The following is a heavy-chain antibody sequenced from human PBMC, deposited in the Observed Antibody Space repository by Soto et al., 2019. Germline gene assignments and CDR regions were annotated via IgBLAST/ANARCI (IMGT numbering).Heavy chain of an antibody. CDR1: GYTFTTYA. CDR2: INTGNGGT. Sequence: GASVKVSCKASGYTFTTYAIHWVRQAPGQRLEWMGWINTGNGGTKYSPKFQGRVTITRDTSASTVYMELSSLRSEDTALYYCARDVHGDYVLDYWGQGTLVTVSS. V-gene: IGHV1-3*04. CDR3: ARDVHGDYVLDY. J-gene: IGHJ4*02. D-gene: IGHD4-17*01.